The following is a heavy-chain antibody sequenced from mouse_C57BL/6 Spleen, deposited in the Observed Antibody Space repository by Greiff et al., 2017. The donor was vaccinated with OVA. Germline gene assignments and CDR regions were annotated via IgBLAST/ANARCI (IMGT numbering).Heavy chain of an antibody. CDR1: GYAFSSSW. CDR2: IYPGDGDT. D-gene: IGHD1-1*01. CDR3: AYGSCWYFDV. V-gene: IGHV1-82*01. Sequence: VQLQQSGPELVKPGASVKISCKASGYAFSSSWMNWVKQRPGKGLEWIGRIYPGDGDTNYNGKFKGKATLTADKSSSTAYMQLSSLTSEDSAVYFCAYGSCWYFDVWGTGTTVTVSS. J-gene: IGHJ1*03.